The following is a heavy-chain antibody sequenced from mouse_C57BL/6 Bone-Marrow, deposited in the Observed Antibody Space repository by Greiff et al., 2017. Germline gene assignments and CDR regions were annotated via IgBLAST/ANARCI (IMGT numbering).Heavy chain of an antibody. J-gene: IGHJ1*03. Sequence: QVQLQQSGPGLVQPSQSLSITCTVSGFSLTSYGVHWVRQPPGKGLEWLGVIWNGGSTDYNAAFISRLSISKDNSKSQVFFKLNSLQADDTAIYYCAKNAYYGSLWYFDVWGTGTTVTVSS. CDR3: AKNAYYGSLWYFDV. CDR2: IWNGGST. D-gene: IGHD1-1*01. CDR1: GFSLTSYG. V-gene: IGHV2-4*01.